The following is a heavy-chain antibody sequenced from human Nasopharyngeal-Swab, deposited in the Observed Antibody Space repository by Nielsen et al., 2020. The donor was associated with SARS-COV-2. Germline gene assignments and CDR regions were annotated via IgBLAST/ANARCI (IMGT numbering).Heavy chain of an antibody. J-gene: IGHJ6*03. V-gene: IGHV3-43*02. CDR2: ISGDGGST. CDR1: GFTFDDYA. Sequence: GESLKISCAASGFTFDDYAMHWVRQAPGKGLEWVSLISGDGGSTYYADSVKGRFTISRDNSKNSLYLQMNSLRIEDTALYYCAKDIGIYYYMDVWGKGTTVTVSS. CDR3: AKDIGIYYYMDV. D-gene: IGHD3-3*02.